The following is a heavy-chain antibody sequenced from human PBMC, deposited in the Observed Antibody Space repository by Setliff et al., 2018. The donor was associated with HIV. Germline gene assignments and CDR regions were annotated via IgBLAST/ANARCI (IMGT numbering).Heavy chain of an antibody. D-gene: IGHD6-19*01. J-gene: IGHJ4*02. CDR1: GGSISTSSYY. CDR2: IYYSGST. V-gene: IGHV4-39*01. CDR3: ASQGRSGWLWGGFVS. Sequence: PSETLSLTCNVSGGSISTSSYYWIWVRQPPGEGLEWIGNIYYSGSTYYNPSLQSRITISVDTSQNRFSLKVSSVTASDTAVYYCASQGRSGWLWGGFVSWGQGTLVTVSS.